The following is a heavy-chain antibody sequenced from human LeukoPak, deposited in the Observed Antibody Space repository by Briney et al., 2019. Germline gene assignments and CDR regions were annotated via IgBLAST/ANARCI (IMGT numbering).Heavy chain of an antibody. CDR1: GFTFDDYA. Sequence: GRSLRLSCAASGFTFDDYAMHWVRPAPGKGLEWVSGISWNSGSIGYADSVKGRFTISRDNAKNSLYLQMNSLRAEDTALYYCAKESEYVGAVDYWGQGTLVTVSS. D-gene: IGHD1-26*01. CDR3: AKESEYVGAVDY. J-gene: IGHJ4*02. CDR2: ISWNSGSI. V-gene: IGHV3-9*01.